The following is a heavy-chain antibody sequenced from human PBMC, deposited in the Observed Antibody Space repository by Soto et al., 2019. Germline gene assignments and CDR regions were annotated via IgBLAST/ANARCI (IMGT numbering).Heavy chain of an antibody. CDR1: GFTFSSYS. J-gene: IGHJ6*02. V-gene: IGHV3-21*01. CDR3: AREPPHSNYYYYGMDV. Sequence: PGGSLRLSCAASGFTFSSYSMNWVRQAPGKGLEWVSSISSSSSYIYYADSVKGRFTISRDNAKNSLYLQMNSLRAEDTAVYYCAREPPHSNYYYYGMDVWGQGTTVTVSS. D-gene: IGHD4-4*01. CDR2: ISSSSSYI.